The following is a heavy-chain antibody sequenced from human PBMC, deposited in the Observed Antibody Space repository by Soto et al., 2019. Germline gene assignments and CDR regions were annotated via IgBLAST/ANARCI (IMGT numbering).Heavy chain of an antibody. CDR3: ARVSEKVTLVGYCSSTSCLPDY. CDR2: ISSSGSTI. V-gene: IGHV3-11*01. CDR1: GFTFSDYY. J-gene: IGHJ4*02. Sequence: PGGSLRLSCAASGFTFSDYYMSWIRQAPGKGLEWVSYISSSGSTIYYADSVKGRFTISRDNAKNSLYLQMNSLRAEDTAVYYCARVSEKVTLVGYCSSTSCLPDYWGQGTLVTVSS. D-gene: IGHD2-2*01.